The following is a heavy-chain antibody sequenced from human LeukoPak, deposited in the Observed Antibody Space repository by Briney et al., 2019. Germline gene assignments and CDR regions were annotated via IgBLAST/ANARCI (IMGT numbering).Heavy chain of an antibody. CDR2: LYHSGTT. CDR1: GYSIAHGFF. D-gene: IGHD3-22*01. Sequence: SETLSLTCTVSGYSIAHGFFWAWIRQPPGGGLEWIGSLYHSGTTYYNTSLKSRISTSVDTSKNQFSLKLRLVTAADTAVYYCNYYDSSGYYRFDYWGQGTLVTVSS. J-gene: IGHJ4*02. V-gene: IGHV4-38-2*02. CDR3: NYYDSSGYYRFDY.